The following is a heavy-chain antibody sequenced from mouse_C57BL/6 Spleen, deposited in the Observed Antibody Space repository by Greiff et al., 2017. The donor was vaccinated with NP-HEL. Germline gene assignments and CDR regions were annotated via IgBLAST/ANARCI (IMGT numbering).Heavy chain of an antibody. Sequence: QVQLKQSGPELVKPGASVKISCKASGYAFSSSWMNWVKQRPGKGLEWIGRIYPGDGDTNYNGKFKGKATLTADKSSSTAYMQLSSLTSEDSAVYFCAIPNWAPYAMDYWGQGTSVTVSS. D-gene: IGHD4-1*01. V-gene: IGHV1-82*01. CDR1: GYAFSSSW. J-gene: IGHJ4*01. CDR2: IYPGDGDT. CDR3: AIPNWAPYAMDY.